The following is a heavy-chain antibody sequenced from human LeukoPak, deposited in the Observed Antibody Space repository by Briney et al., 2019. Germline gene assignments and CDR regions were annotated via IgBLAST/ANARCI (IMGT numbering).Heavy chain of an antibody. V-gene: IGHV1-69*13. CDR1: GGTFSSYA. CDR2: IIPIFGTA. D-gene: IGHD6-13*01. Sequence: GASVTVSCKASGGTFSSYAISWVRPAPGQGLEWMGGIIPIFGTANYAQKFQGRVTITADESTSTAYMELSSLRSEDTAVYYCARVGRIAAAAPYYFDYWGQGTLVTVSS. J-gene: IGHJ4*02. CDR3: ARVGRIAAAAPYYFDY.